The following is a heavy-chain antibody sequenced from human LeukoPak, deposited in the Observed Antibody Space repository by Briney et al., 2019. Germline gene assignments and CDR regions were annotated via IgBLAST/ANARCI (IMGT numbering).Heavy chain of an antibody. J-gene: IGHJ4*02. Sequence: GGSLRLSCAASGFTVSINYMSWVRQAPGKGLEWVSVIYSGGSTYYADSVKGRFTISRDNSKNTLYLQMNSLRAEDTAVYYCARGPRRITMVRGVPDYWGQGTLVTVSS. V-gene: IGHV3-66*01. CDR1: GFTVSINY. CDR2: IYSGGST. CDR3: ARGPRRITMVRGVPDY. D-gene: IGHD3-10*01.